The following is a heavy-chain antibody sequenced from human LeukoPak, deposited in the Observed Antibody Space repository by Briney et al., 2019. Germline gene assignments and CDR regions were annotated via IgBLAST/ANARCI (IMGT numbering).Heavy chain of an antibody. Sequence: GEALQISFPGSRYGFTSYWIGWVRPMPGKGLEWMGIIYPGDADTRYSPSFQGQVTISANKSISTAYLQWSSLQASDTAMYYCAISLAVAARRGFDYWGQGTLVTVSS. V-gene: IGHV5-51*01. J-gene: IGHJ4*02. CDR3: AISLAVAARRGFDY. CDR1: RYGFTSYW. CDR2: IYPGDADT. D-gene: IGHD6-19*01.